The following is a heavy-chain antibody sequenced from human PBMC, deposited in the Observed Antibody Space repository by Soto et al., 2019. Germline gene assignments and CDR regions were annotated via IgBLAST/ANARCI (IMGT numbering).Heavy chain of an antibody. CDR1: GGSISSGGYS. D-gene: IGHD5-18*01. CDR2: IYHSGST. CDR3: ARGGYSYGSSRPFDY. J-gene: IGHJ4*02. V-gene: IGHV4-30-2*01. Sequence: QLQRQESGSGLVKPSQTLSLTCAVSGGSISSGGYSWSWIRQPPGKGLEWIGYIYHSGSTYYNPSLKSRVTISVDRSKNQFSLKLSSVTAADTAVYSCARGGYSYGSSRPFDYWGQGTLVTVSS.